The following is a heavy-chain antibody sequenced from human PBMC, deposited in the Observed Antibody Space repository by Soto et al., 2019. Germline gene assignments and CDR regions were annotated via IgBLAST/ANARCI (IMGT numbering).Heavy chain of an antibody. CDR3: AKDSDRGDIVLTPAPYGNDY. CDR1: GFTFSTYS. J-gene: IGHJ4*02. D-gene: IGHD2-2*01. Sequence: EVQLLESGGGLVQSGGSLRLSCAVSGFTFSTYSMSWVRQAPGKGLEWVSGISGSGDSRDYADSVKGRFTISRDNSKNTLYLQMNSLRTEDPAGYYCAKDSDRGDIVLTPAPYGNDYWGQGTLVTVSS. V-gene: IGHV3-23*01. CDR2: ISGSGDSR.